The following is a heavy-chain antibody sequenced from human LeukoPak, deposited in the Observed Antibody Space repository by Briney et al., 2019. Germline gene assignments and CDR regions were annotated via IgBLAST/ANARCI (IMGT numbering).Heavy chain of an antibody. Sequence: SETLSLTCTVSGGSISSYYWSWIRQPPGKGLEWIGEIIHSGSTNYNPSLKSRVTISVDTSKNQFSLKLSSVTAADTAVYFCARRNDFVVVVAATGAFDVWGQGTMVTVSS. CDR1: GGSISSYY. V-gene: IGHV4-34*12. D-gene: IGHD2-15*01. CDR3: ARRNDFVVVVAATGAFDV. J-gene: IGHJ3*01. CDR2: IIHSGST.